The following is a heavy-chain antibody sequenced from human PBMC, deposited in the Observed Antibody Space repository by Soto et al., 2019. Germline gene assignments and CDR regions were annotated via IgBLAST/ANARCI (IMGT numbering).Heavy chain of an antibody. CDR2: ISTYNGNT. CDR1: GYTFTTYG. CDR3: ARGPTDYYDNSGNYFLDY. D-gene: IGHD3-22*01. J-gene: IGHJ4*02. V-gene: IGHV1-18*01. Sequence: QVQLVQSGAEVKKPGASVKVSCKASGYTFTTYGMSWVRQAPGQGLDWMGWISTYNGNTKYAERLQGRVTMTTDTTTSTAYMELRSLRSDDTAVYYCARGPTDYYDNSGNYFLDYWGQRTLVTVSS.